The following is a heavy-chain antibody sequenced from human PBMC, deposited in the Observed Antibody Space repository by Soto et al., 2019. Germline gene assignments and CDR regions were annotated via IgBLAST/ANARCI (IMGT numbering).Heavy chain of an antibody. D-gene: IGHD2-2*01. CDR2: ISGSGGST. CDR1: GFTFSSYA. CDR3: AKDSSRYYYYYMDV. Sequence: GGSLRLSCAASGFTFSSYAMSWVRQAPGKGLEWVSAISGSGGSTYYADSVKGRFTISRDNSKNTLYLQMNSLRAEDTAVYYCAKDSSRYYYYYMDVGGKGPTVTVPS. J-gene: IGHJ6*03. V-gene: IGHV3-23*01.